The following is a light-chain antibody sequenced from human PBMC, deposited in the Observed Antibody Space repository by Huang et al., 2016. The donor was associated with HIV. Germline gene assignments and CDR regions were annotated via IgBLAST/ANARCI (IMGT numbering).Light chain of an antibody. Sequence: IRMTQSPSSLSASTGDRVTITCRASQNVGTSLAWYQQRPVRAPVLLLYDASTLQRGVPSRFSGSGSRTLFPLTIGCLQVEDAATYYCQHSDGLSPLTFGGGT. CDR1: QNVGTS. V-gene: IGKV1-8*01. CDR3: QHSDGLSPLT. J-gene: IGKJ4*01. CDR2: DAS.